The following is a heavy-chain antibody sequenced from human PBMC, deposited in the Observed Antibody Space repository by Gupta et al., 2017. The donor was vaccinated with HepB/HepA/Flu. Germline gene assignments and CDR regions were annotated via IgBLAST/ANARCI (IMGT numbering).Heavy chain of an antibody. CDR3: ARHTSGWYIDY. Sequence: EVQLVESGGGLVQPGGSLRLSCAASGFTFSSYRMSWVRQAPGKGLEWVANRKQDGSDIYYVDSVKGRFTISRDNAKNSLYLLMNSLRAEDTAVYYCARHTSGWYIDYWGQGTLVTVSS. CDR1: GFTFSSYR. J-gene: IGHJ4*02. D-gene: IGHD6-19*01. CDR2: RKQDGSDI. V-gene: IGHV3-7*01.